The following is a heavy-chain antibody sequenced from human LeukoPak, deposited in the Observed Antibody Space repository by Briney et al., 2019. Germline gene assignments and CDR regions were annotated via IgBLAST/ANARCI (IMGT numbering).Heavy chain of an antibody. Sequence: SETLSLTCTVSGGSISSSSYYWGWIRQPPGKGLEWIGSIYYSGSTYYNPSLKSRVTISVDTSKNQFSLKLSSVTAADTAVYYCARDYGDYIDYYYYYYMDVWGKGTTVTISS. CDR3: ARDYGDYIDYYYYYYMDV. CDR1: GGSISSSSYY. CDR2: IYYSGST. V-gene: IGHV4-39*02. D-gene: IGHD4-17*01. J-gene: IGHJ6*03.